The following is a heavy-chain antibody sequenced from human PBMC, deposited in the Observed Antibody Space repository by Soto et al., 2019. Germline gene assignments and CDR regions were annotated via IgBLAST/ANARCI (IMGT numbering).Heavy chain of an antibody. CDR2: ISSSSTI. Sequence: PGGSLRLSCAASGFTFSDYYMSWIRQAPGKGLEWVSYISSSSTIFYADSVKGRFTISRNSAKNSLYLQMNSLRDEDTAVYYCAREGYERGLNWFDPWGQGTLVTV. D-gene: IGHD2-2*01. V-gene: IGHV3-11*04. CDR3: AREGYERGLNWFDP. CDR1: GFTFSDYY. J-gene: IGHJ5*02.